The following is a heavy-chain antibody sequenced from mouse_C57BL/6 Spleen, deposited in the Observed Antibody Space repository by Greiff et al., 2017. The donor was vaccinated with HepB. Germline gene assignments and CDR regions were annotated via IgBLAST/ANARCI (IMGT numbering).Heavy chain of an antibody. CDR1: GFSLTSYG. J-gene: IGHJ4*01. CDR3: ARQGTGVEAMDY. D-gene: IGHD1-1*01. Sequence: QVQLQQSGPGLVAPSQSLSITCTVSGFSLTSYGVHWVRQPPGKGLEWLVVIWSDGSTTYNSALKSSLSISKDNSKSQVFLKMNSLQTDDTAMYYCARQGTGVEAMDYWGQGTSVTVSS. V-gene: IGHV2-6-1*01. CDR2: IWSDGST.